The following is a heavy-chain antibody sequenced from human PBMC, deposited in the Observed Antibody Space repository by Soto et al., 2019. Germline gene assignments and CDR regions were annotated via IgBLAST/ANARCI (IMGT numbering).Heavy chain of an antibody. J-gene: IGHJ2*01. CDR2: IYGTGNM. Sequence: QVQLQESGPGLVKPSQTLSLTCTVSDDSISSGGYYWSWIHQHPGKGLEWIGYIYGTGNMYYKSSLKSRLTFSVDTSKNHFSLKLTSVTAADTDVYYCARGTDTWFFALWGRGTLVTVSS. D-gene: IGHD3-9*01. CDR1: DDSISSGGYY. V-gene: IGHV4-31*03. CDR3: ARGTDTWFFAL.